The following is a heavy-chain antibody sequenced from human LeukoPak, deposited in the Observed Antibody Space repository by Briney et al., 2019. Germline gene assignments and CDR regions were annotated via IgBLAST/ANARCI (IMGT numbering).Heavy chain of an antibody. CDR3: ARDVIDCSSTSCYLDWFDP. J-gene: IGHJ5*02. CDR1: GFTFSSYA. Sequence: GGSLRLSCAASGFTFSSYAMSWVRQAPGKGLEWVSYISSSGSTIYYADSVKGRFTISRDNAKNSLYLQMNSLRAEDTAVYYCARDVIDCSSTSCYLDWFDPWGQGTLVTVSS. CDR2: ISSSGSTI. V-gene: IGHV3-48*04. D-gene: IGHD2-2*01.